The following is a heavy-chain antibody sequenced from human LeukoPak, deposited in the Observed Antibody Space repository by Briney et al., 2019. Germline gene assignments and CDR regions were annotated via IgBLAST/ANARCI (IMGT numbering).Heavy chain of an antibody. CDR1: GFTFSSYS. J-gene: IGHJ3*02. CDR2: ISSSSSYI. D-gene: IGHD2-2*03. V-gene: IGHV3-21*01. Sequence: GSLRLSCAASGFTFSSYSMNWVRQAPGKGLEWVSSISSSSSYIYYADSVKGRFTISRDNAKNSLYLQMNSLRAEDTAVYYCARDLDLDAFDIWGQGTMVTVSS. CDR3: ARDLDLDAFDI.